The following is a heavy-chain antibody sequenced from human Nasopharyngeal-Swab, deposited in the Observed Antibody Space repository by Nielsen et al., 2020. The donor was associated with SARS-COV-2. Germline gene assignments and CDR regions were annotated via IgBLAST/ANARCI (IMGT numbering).Heavy chain of an antibody. J-gene: IGHJ6*02. CDR1: GFTFSSYW. V-gene: IGHV3-7*01. CDR3: AREVVTMIVVTHYYYGMDV. CDR2: IKQDGSEK. Sequence: GESLKISCAASGFTFSSYWMSWVRQAPGKGLERVANIKQDGSEKYYVDSVKGRFTISRDNAKNSLYLQMNSLRAEDTAVYYCAREVVTMIVVTHYYYGMDVWGQGTTVTVSS. D-gene: IGHD3-22*01.